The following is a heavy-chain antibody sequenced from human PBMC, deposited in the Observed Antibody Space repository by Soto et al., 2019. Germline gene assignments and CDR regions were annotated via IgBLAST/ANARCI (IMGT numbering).Heavy chain of an antibody. V-gene: IGHV4-31*03. Sequence: SETLSLTCSVSGGSVSSDIYYWTWIRQHPGKGPEWIGHIYYSGSTYDNPSLKSRVTISLDMSKNQFSLKLTSVSAADTAVYYCARGYDYDSGGYLFDYWGQGTLVTVSS. D-gene: IGHD3-22*01. CDR2: IYYSGST. J-gene: IGHJ4*01. CDR3: ARGYDYDSGGYLFDY. CDR1: GGSVSSDIYY.